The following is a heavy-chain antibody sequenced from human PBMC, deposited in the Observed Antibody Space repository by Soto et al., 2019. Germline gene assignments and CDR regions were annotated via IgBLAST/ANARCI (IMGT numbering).Heavy chain of an antibody. CDR3: ARSIVVVTALDY. J-gene: IGHJ4*02. D-gene: IGHD2-21*02. CDR2: ISAYNGNT. CDR1: GYTFTSYG. Sequence: ASVKVSCKASGYTFTSYGISWVRQAPGQGLEWMGWISAYNGNTSYAQKFQGRVTITRDTSASTAYMELSSLRSEDTAVYYCARSIVVVTALDYWGQGTLVTVSS. V-gene: IGHV1-18*01.